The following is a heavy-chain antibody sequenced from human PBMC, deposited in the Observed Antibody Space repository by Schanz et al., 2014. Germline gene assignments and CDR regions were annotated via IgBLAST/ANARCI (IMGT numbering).Heavy chain of an antibody. CDR1: GGSISSYY. D-gene: IGHD4-17*01. Sequence: QVQLQESGPGLVKPSETLSLTCTVSGGSISSYYWSWIRQPPGKGLEWIGFIYYRGNTNYNPSLTSRVTMSVDPSKNQFPLKLSSVTAADTAVYYCARRIWDGDYYYFDYWGQGTLVTVSS. CDR2: IYYRGNT. CDR3: ARRIWDGDYYYFDY. V-gene: IGHV4-59*08. J-gene: IGHJ4*02.